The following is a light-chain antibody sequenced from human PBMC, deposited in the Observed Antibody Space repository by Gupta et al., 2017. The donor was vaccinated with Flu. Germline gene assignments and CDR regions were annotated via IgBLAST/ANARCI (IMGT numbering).Light chain of an antibody. J-gene: IGLJ2*01. CDR2: DVN. CDR1: SSDVGGYNS. V-gene: IGLV2-8*01. CDR3: SSYAGSNKVV. Sequence: QSALTQPPSASGSPGQSVTISCTGTSSDVGGYNSVSLYQQHPCKAPKLLIYDVNERPSGVPDRFSGSKSANTAFLTVSGLPADEEADYYFSSYAGSNKVVFGGGTKLTVL.